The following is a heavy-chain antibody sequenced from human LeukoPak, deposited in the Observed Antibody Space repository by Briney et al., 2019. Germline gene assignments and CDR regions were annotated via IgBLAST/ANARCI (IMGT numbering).Heavy chain of an antibody. Sequence: SETLSLTCTVSGYSISSGYYWGWIRQAPGKGLEWIGSIYNSGSTYYNPSLKSRVTISVDTSKNQFSLKLSSVTAADTAVYYCARAQSNQMATKIWGQGTLVTVSS. CDR1: GYSISSGYY. CDR3: ARAQSNQMATKI. V-gene: IGHV4-38-2*02. CDR2: IYNSGST. D-gene: IGHD5-24*01. J-gene: IGHJ4*02.